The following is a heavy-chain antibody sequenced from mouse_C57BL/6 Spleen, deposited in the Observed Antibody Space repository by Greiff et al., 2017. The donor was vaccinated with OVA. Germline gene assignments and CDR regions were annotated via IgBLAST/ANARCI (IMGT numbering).Heavy chain of an antibody. J-gene: IGHJ2*01. Sequence: VQLQQPGAELVKPGASVKLSCKASGYTFTSYWMHWVKQRPGQGLEWIGMIHPNSGSTNYHEKFKSKATLTVDKSSSTAYMQLSSLTSEDSAVYYGARRLATGYFDYWGQGTTLTVSS. D-gene: IGHD4-1*01. CDR3: ARRLATGYFDY. CDR1: GYTFTSYW. V-gene: IGHV1-64*01. CDR2: IHPNSGST.